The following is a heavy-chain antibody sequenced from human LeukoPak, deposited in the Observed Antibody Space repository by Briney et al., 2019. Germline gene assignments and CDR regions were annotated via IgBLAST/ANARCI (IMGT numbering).Heavy chain of an antibody. CDR1: GFTFSSYS. D-gene: IGHD3-10*01. Sequence: GGSLRLSSAASGFTFSSYSMNWVRQAPGKGLEWVSSISSSSSYIYYADSVKGRFTISRDNAKNSLYLQMNSLRAEDTAVYYCATVRGVKGDYWGQGTLVTVSS. CDR3: ATVRGVKGDY. CDR2: ISSSSSYI. J-gene: IGHJ4*02. V-gene: IGHV3-21*01.